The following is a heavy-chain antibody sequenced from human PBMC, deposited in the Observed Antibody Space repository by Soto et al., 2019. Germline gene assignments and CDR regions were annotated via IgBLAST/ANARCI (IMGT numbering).Heavy chain of an antibody. CDR2: IYYSGST. J-gene: IGHJ4*02. Sequence: PSETLSLTCAVSGYSISSSNWWGWIRQPPGKGLEWIGYIYYSGSTYYNPSLKSRVTMSVETSKNQFSLKLSSVTAVDTAVYYCARMHYDSSGYYFDYWGQGTLVTVSS. D-gene: IGHD3-22*01. CDR3: ARMHYDSSGYYFDY. V-gene: IGHV4-28*01. CDR1: GYSISSSNW.